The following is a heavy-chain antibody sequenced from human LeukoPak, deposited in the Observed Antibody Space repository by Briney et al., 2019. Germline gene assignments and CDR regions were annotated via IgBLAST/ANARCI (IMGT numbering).Heavy chain of an antibody. D-gene: IGHD1-20*01. CDR3: AKHSNWNAGVDWFDP. Sequence: SETLSLTCTVSGDSISNYYWSWIRQPPGKGLEWIAYIHYSGSTNYNPSLKSRVTISIDTSKNQFSLKLNSVTAADTAVYYCAKHSNWNAGVDWFDPWGQGTLVTVSS. V-gene: IGHV4-59*08. CDR2: IHYSGST. J-gene: IGHJ5*02. CDR1: GDSISNYY.